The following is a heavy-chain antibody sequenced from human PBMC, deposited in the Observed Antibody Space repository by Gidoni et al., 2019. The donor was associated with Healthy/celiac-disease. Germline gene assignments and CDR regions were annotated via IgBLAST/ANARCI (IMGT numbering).Heavy chain of an antibody. CDR2: ISSSSSDT. D-gene: IGHD5-12*01. CDR1: GFTLIDYY. J-gene: IGHJ4*02. CDR3: ARPRSGGYVSGFDY. V-gene: IGHV3-11*05. Sequence: QVQLVESGGGLFTPGVPLCLPCAASGFTLIDYYMIWIRQAPGKGLEWGSYISSSSSDTNDADSVKGRVTISRDNAKNSLYLQRNSLRAEDTAVYYCARPRSGGYVSGFDYWGQGTLVTVSS.